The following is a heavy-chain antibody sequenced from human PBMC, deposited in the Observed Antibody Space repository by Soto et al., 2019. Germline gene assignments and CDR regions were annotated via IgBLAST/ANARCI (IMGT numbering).Heavy chain of an antibody. CDR3: ARDRLRGYDSSGFYS. V-gene: IGHV1-18*01. CDR2: INPSDGNR. D-gene: IGHD3-22*01. J-gene: IGHJ4*02. Sequence: ASVKVSCKASGYSFSFYGMNWVRQPLGQGLEWMGWINPSDGNRNFAQKFEDRVTMTTATSTNTVFLELRSLKSDDTAIYYFARDRLRGYDSSGFYSWGQGTMVTVSS. CDR1: GYSFSFYG.